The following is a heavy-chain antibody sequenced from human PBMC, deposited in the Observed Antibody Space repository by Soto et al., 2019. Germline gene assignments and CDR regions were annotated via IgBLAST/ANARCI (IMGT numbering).Heavy chain of an antibody. D-gene: IGHD1-26*01. J-gene: IGHJ4*02. Sequence: QVQLVESGGGVVQPGRSLRLSCAASGFTFNNYGMHWVRQAPGKGLEWVALIRHDGSNKGYADSVKGRFTISRDNSKNTLNLQMNSLRVEDTAVYYCTRAAIKGELLDYWGQGTQVTVSS. CDR3: TRAAIKGELLDY. CDR2: IRHDGSNK. CDR1: GFTFNNYG. V-gene: IGHV3-33*01.